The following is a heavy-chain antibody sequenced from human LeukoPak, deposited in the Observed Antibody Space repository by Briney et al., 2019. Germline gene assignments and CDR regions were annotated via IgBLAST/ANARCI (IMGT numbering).Heavy chain of an antibody. CDR1: GGTFSSYA. CDR2: IIPILGIA. V-gene: IGHV1-69*04. Sequence: ASVKVSCKASGGTFSSYAISWVRQAPGQGLEWMGRIIPILGIANYAQKFQGRVTITADKSTSTAYMELSSLRSEDTAVYYCARVTYGSSFDYWGQGTLVTVSS. J-gene: IGHJ4*02. D-gene: IGHD1-26*01. CDR3: ARVTYGSSFDY.